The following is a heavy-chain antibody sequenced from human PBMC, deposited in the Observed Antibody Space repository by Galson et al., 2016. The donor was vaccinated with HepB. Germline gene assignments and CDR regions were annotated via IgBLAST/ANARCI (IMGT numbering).Heavy chain of an antibody. V-gene: IGHV3-23*01. CDR3: GRGSSGDVYNFGAY. D-gene: IGHD5-24*01. CDR2: ISVSGDHV. Sequence: KGLEWVSGISVSGDHVYYADSVKGRLTIYRENSKNTVYLQMNSLRAEDTAVYYCGRGSSGDVYNFGAYWGQGTRVTVSS. J-gene: IGHJ4*02.